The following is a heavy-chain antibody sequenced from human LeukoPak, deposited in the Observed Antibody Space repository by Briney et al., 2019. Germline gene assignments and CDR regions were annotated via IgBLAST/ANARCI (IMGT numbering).Heavy chain of an antibody. V-gene: IGHV1-18*01. Sequence: ASVKVSCKASGYIFTSYGISWVRQAPGQGLEWMGWISAYSGNRNYAQKFQGRVTMTTDTSTSTANMELRSLRSDDTAVYYCARDRRSYCSGANCDSGTDYWGQGTLVTVSS. CDR1: GYIFTSYG. J-gene: IGHJ4*02. CDR2: ISAYSGNR. CDR3: ARDRRSYCSGANCDSGTDY. D-gene: IGHD2-15*01.